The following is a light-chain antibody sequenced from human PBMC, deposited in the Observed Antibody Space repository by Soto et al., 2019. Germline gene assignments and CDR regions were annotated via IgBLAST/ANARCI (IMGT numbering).Light chain of an antibody. CDR2: GAS. J-gene: IGKJ5*01. CDR1: QTISSD. V-gene: IGKV1-39*01. CDR3: QHIYSIPIT. Sequence: DIQMTQSPYSLSASVGDRVTITCRASQTISSDLNWYQHKPGKAPKLLIYGASSLQSGVPSRFSGSGSGTDFTLTISSLQPEDFATYYCQHIYSIPITFGQGTRLEIK.